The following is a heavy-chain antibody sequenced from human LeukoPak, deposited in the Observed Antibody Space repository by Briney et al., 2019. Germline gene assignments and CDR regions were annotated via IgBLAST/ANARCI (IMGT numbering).Heavy chain of an antibody. CDR3: ARGGEYCSRGSCYFDY. J-gene: IGHJ4*02. CDR2: IRNYYGNK. Sequence: GASVKVSRKASGYTFSTYGFTWVRQAPGQGLDWMGYIRNYYGNKKKAQKVQGRVTMTTDTSTSTAYMELTSLTSDDTAVYYCARGGEYCSRGSCYFDYWGQGTLVTVSS. V-gene: IGHV1-18*01. D-gene: IGHD2-15*01. CDR1: GYTFSTYG.